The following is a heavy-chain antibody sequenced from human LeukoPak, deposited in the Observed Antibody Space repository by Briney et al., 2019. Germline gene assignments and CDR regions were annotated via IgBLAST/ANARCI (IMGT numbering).Heavy chain of an antibody. CDR2: ISRMGVTT. CDR3: AKEEVPNDY. CDR1: GFTLNSNA. J-gene: IGHJ4*02. D-gene: IGHD2-2*01. V-gene: IGHV3-23*01. Sequence: PGGSLRLSCAVSGFTLNSNAMCWVRQAPGKGLEWVSGISRMGVTTYYADSVKGRFTISRDTSKNTLYLQMNTLRPEDTAVYYCAKEEVPNDYWGQGTLVTASS.